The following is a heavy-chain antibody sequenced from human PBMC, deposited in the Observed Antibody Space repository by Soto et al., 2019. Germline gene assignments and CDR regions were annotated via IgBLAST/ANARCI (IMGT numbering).Heavy chain of an antibody. Sequence: SVKVSCKASGGTFSSYAISWVRQAPGQGLEWMGGIIPIFGTANYAQKFQGRVTITADESTSTAYMELSSLRSEDTAVYYCARVSNWNWDYYYYYMDVWGKGTTVTVSS. J-gene: IGHJ6*03. D-gene: IGHD1-7*01. V-gene: IGHV1-69*13. CDR3: ARVSNWNWDYYYYYMDV. CDR2: IIPIFGTA. CDR1: GGTFSSYA.